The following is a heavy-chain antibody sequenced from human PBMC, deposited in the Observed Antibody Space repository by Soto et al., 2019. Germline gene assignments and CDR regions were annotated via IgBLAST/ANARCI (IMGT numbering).Heavy chain of an antibody. CDR1: GGSISSYY. Sequence: LETLSLTCTVSGGSISSYYWSWIRQPPGKGLEWIGYIYYSGSTNYNPSLKSRFTISVDTSKNQFSLKLSSVTAADTAVYYCARLSTDIVLMVYASGYFDYWGQGTLVTVSS. CDR2: IYYSGST. V-gene: IGHV4-59*01. D-gene: IGHD2-8*01. J-gene: IGHJ4*02. CDR3: ARLSTDIVLMVYASGYFDY.